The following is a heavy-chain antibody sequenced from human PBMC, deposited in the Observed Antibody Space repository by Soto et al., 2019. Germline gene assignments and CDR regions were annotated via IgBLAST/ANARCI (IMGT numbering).Heavy chain of an antibody. J-gene: IGHJ6*03. Sequence: GGSLRLSCTASGFTFGDYAMSWFRQAPGKGLEWVGFIRSKAYGGTTEYAASVKGRFTISRDDSKSIAYLQMNSLKTEDTAVYYCTRVSRFLEWLPDYYYYMDVWGNGTTVTVSS. CDR1: GFTFGDYA. CDR2: IRSKAYGGTT. D-gene: IGHD3-3*01. V-gene: IGHV3-49*03. CDR3: TRVSRFLEWLPDYYYYMDV.